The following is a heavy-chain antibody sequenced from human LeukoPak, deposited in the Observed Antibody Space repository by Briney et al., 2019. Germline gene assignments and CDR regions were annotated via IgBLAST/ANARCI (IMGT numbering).Heavy chain of an antibody. V-gene: IGHV3-23*01. CDR2: ISGSGANT. Sequence: PGESLRLSCAASGFTFSSYGMTWVRQAPGKGLEWVSAISGSGANTYYADSVKGRFTISRDNSKNTLYLQMNSLRAEDTAVYYCARVQQWLHDFDYWGQGTLVTVSS. J-gene: IGHJ4*02. CDR3: ARVQQWLHDFDY. D-gene: IGHD6-19*01. CDR1: GFTFSSYG.